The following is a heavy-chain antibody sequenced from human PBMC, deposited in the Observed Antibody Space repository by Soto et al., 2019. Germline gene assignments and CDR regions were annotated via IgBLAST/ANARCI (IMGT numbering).Heavy chain of an antibody. J-gene: IGHJ4*02. D-gene: IGHD6-19*01. CDR3: ARAPKTSPSGYSSGWPYDY. CDR1: GYTFTSYG. CDR2: ISAYNGNT. V-gene: IGHV1-18*01. Sequence: GASVKVSCKASGYTFTSYGISWVRQAPGQGLEWMGWISAYNGNTNYAQKLQGRVTMTTDTSTSTAYMELRSLRSDDTAVYYCARAPKTSPSGYSSGWPYDYWGQGTLVTVSS.